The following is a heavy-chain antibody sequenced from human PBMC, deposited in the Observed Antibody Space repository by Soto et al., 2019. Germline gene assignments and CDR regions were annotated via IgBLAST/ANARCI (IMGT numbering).Heavy chain of an antibody. CDR3: ARLRIATNNYKWFDP. CDR1: GAALNSGNYY. J-gene: IGHJ5*02. V-gene: IGHV4-31*03. CDR2: IYVTGAV. Sequence: SETLSLTCSVSGAALNSGNYYWSWIRQVPGKDLEWIGHIYVTGAVDYNPSLRDRITISQDTSERQFSLNLRLVTAADTAVYYCARLRIATNNYKWFDPWGQGTLVTVSS. D-gene: IGHD2-21*01.